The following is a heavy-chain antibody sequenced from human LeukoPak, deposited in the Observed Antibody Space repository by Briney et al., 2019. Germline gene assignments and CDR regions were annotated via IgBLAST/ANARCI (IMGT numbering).Heavy chain of an antibody. Sequence: ASVKVSCTASGGTFSSYAISWVRQAPGRGLEWMGRIIPILGIANYAQKFQGRVTITADKSTSTAYMELSSLRSEDTTVYYCARERSTFSDYWGQGTLVTVSS. D-gene: IGHD4-17*01. J-gene: IGHJ4*02. CDR2: IIPILGIA. CDR1: GGTFSSYA. V-gene: IGHV1-69*04. CDR3: ARERSTFSDY.